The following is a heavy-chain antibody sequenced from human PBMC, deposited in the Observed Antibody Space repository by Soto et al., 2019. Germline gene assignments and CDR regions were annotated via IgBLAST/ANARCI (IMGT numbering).Heavy chain of an antibody. Sequence: PSETLSLTCTVSGDFIRGSDYYWGWIRQPPGKGLEWIGYIYHSGSTYYNPSLKSRVTISVDRSKNQFSLKLSSVTAADTAVYYCARAGGLGAVAVDYWGQGTLVTVSS. J-gene: IGHJ4*02. CDR1: GDFIRGSDYY. CDR2: IYHSGST. D-gene: IGHD6-19*01. CDR3: ARAGGLGAVAVDY. V-gene: IGHV4-30-2*01.